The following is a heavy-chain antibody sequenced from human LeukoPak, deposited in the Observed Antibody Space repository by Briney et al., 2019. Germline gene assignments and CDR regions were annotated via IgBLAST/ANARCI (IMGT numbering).Heavy chain of an antibody. CDR3: ARHAEYYDFWSGAVPGRAWFDS. V-gene: IGHV5-51*01. D-gene: IGHD3-3*01. Sequence: GESLKISCKRSGYSVTSYWIGWVRQMPGKGMEWMGIIYPGDSDTRYSPSFQGQVTISADKSISTAYLQWSSLKASDTAMYYCARHAEYYDFWSGAVPGRAWFDSWGQGTLVTVSS. J-gene: IGHJ5*01. CDR1: GYSVTSYW. CDR2: IYPGDSDT.